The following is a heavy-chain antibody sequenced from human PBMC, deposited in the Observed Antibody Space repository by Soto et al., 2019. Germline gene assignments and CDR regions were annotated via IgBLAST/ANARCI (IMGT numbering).Heavy chain of an antibody. CDR2: INHSGST. V-gene: IGHV4-34*01. J-gene: IGHJ6*02. Sequence: SETLSLTCAVYGGSFSDYYWSWIRQPPGKGLEWIGEINHSGSTNYNPSLKSRVTISVDTSKNQFSLKLSSVTAADTAVYYCARQMRGATISFYYYGMDVWGQGTTVTVSS. CDR3: ARQMRGATISFYYYGMDV. D-gene: IGHD5-12*01. CDR1: GGSFSDYY.